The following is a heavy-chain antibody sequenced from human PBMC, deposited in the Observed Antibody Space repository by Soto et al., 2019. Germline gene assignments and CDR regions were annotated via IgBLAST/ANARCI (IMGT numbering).Heavy chain of an antibody. CDR2: IWYDGSNK. J-gene: IGHJ4*02. CDR1: GFTFSSYG. V-gene: IGHV3-33*01. CDR3: ARLNWNDDGDY. D-gene: IGHD1-1*01. Sequence: GGSLRLSCAASGFTFSSYGMHWVRQAPGKGLEWVAVIWYDGSNKYYADSVKGRFTISRDNSKNTLYLQMNSLRAEDTAVYYCARLNWNDDGDYWGQGALVTVSS.